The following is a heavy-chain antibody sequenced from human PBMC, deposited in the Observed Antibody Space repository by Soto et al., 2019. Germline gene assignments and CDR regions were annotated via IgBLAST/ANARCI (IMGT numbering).Heavy chain of an antibody. CDR1: GFTFSSYA. CDR3: EKGIIAAAGAPRRGYYGMDV. V-gene: IGHV3-23*01. D-gene: IGHD6-13*01. J-gene: IGHJ6*02. CDR2: ISGSGGST. Sequence: GGSLRLSCAASGFTFSSYAMSWVRQAPGKGLEWVSAISGSGGSTYYTDSVKGRFTISRDNSKNTLYVQKNRLRAEDTAVYDCEKGIIAAAGAPRRGYYGMDVWGQGTKVTVSS.